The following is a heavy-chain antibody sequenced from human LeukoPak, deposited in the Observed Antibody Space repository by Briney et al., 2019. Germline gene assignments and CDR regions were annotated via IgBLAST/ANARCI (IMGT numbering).Heavy chain of an antibody. CDR3: ARETSQKGAHYMDV. CDR1: GGSISSYY. D-gene: IGHD3-16*01. CDR2: IYYSGYT. Sequence: PSGTLSLTCTVSGGSISSYYWSWIRQPPGKGLKWIGNIYYSGYTTYSPSLRSRVTISVDTSKNQFSLKLSSVTAADTAVYYCARETSQKGAHYMDVWGKGTTVTVSS. J-gene: IGHJ6*03. V-gene: IGHV4-59*01.